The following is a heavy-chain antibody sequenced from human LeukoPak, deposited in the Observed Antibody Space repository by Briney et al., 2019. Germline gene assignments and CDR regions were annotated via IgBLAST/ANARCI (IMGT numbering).Heavy chain of an antibody. D-gene: IGHD3-10*01. J-gene: IGHJ5*02. V-gene: IGHV4-59*08. CDR2: IHDSGST. Sequence: PSETLSLTCTVSGGTISSYYWNWIRQPPGKGLEWIGCIHDSGSTKYNPSLKSRVAISVDTSKNQFSLKLSSVTAADTAVYYCARAVPSWFDPWGQGTLVAVSS. CDR1: GGTISSYY. CDR3: ARAVPSWFDP.